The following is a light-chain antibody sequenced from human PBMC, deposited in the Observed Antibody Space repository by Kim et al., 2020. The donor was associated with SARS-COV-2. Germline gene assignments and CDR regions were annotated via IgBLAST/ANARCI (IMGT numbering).Light chain of an antibody. CDR1: NIGSKS. J-gene: IGLJ3*02. Sequence: SYELTQPPSVSVAPGKTVRITCGGNNIGSKSVQWYQQSPGQAPVLVIYYDSDRPSGIPERFSGSNSGNTAALTISRVGAGDEADYYCQVWDSSSDHPVFGGGTQLTVL. V-gene: IGLV3-21*04. CDR2: YDS. CDR3: QVWDSSSDHPV.